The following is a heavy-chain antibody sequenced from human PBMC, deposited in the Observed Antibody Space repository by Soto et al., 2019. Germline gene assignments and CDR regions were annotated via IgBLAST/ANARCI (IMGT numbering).Heavy chain of an antibody. D-gene: IGHD4-17*01. V-gene: IGHV1-18*01. CDR3: ARDGYYGDSYAFDI. Sequence: ASVKVSCKXPGYTFTSYGISWVRQAPGQGLEWMGWISAYNGNTNYAQKLQGRVTMTTDTSTSTAYMELRSLRSDDTAVYYCARDGYYGDSYAFDIWGQGTMVTVSS. CDR2: ISAYNGNT. CDR1: GYTFTSYG. J-gene: IGHJ3*02.